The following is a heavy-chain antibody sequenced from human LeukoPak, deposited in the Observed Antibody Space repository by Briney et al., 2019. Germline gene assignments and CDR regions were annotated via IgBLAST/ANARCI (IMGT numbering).Heavy chain of an antibody. D-gene: IGHD2-8*01. J-gene: IGHJ4*02. CDR2: ISGSGGST. CDR3: AKEPRAPRILYLFDY. CDR1: GFIFSSYA. Sequence: GSLRLSCAASGFIFSSYAMSWVRQAPGKGLEWVSAISGSGGSTYYADSVKGRFTISRDNSKNTLYLQMNSLRAEDTAVYYCAKEPRAPRILYLFDYWGQGTLVTVSS. V-gene: IGHV3-23*01.